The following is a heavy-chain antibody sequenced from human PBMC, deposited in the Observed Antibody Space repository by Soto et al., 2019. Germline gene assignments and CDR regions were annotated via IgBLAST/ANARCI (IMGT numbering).Heavy chain of an antibody. CDR2: IYYSGYT. CDR3: ARHNGPLYVGYYYDMDV. CDR1: GGSISSSSYY. V-gene: IGHV4-39*01. J-gene: IGHJ6*02. Sequence: QLQLQESGPGLVKPSETLSLTCTVSGGSISSSSYYWGWIRQPPGKGLEWIGSIYYSGYTYYNPSLTSRVTFSVDTSKNQFSLKLRSVTAADTAVYYCARHNGPLYVGYYYDMDVWGQGTTVTVSS. D-gene: IGHD3-16*01.